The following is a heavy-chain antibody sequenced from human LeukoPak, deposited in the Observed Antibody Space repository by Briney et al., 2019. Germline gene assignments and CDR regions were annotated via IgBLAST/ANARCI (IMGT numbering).Heavy chain of an antibody. D-gene: IGHD2/OR15-2a*01. CDR2: IWYDGSNK. CDR1: GFTFSSYG. CDR3: ARDCEPSIVPEYYFDY. Sequence: GGSLRLSCAASGFTFSSYGMHWVRQAPGKGLEWVAVIWYDGSNKYYADSVKGRFTISRDNSKNTLYLQMNSLRAEDTAVYYCARDCEPSIVPEYYFDYWGQGTLVTVSS. J-gene: IGHJ4*02. V-gene: IGHV3-33*01.